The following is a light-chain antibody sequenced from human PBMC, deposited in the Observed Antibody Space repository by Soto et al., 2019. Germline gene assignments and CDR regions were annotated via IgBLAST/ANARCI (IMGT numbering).Light chain of an antibody. Sequence: EMVLTQSPGTLSLSPLEIGTVSFMASQSFNSIYLAWYQQKPGQAPRLLIYGASSRATGIPDRFSGSGSGTDFTLTIRRLEPEDFAVYYCQQYGSSPPRFGGGTKVDI. J-gene: IGKJ4*02. CDR2: GAS. CDR1: QSFNSIY. CDR3: QQYGSSPPR. V-gene: IGKV3-20*01.